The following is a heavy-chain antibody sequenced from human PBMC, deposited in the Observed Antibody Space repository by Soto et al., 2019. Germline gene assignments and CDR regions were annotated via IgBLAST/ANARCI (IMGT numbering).Heavy chain of an antibody. Sequence: PSDTLSHTCTVSGASVTNYSWSWIRQPPGKGLEWIGYIYYSGSTNYNPSLESRVRISLATYRYQFSLKLSSVTAADTALFSCAGLRCSGDSCHSIGTFDYWGQGTLVTVSS. CDR2: IYYSGST. D-gene: IGHD2-15*01. CDR3: AGLRCSGDSCHSIGTFDY. V-gene: IGHV4-59*08. CDR1: GASVTNYS. J-gene: IGHJ4*02.